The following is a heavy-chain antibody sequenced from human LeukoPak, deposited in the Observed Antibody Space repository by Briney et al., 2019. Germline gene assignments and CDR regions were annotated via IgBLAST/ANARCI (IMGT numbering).Heavy chain of an antibody. J-gene: IGHJ5*02. D-gene: IGHD2-15*01. CDR2: IYSGGST. Sequence: GGSLRLSCAASGLTVSSNYMSWVRQAPGKGLEWVSVIYSGGSTYYADSVKGRFTISRDNSKNTLYLQMNSLRAEDTAVYYCARDFCSGGSCLDLWGQGTLVTVSS. V-gene: IGHV3-53*01. CDR3: ARDFCSGGSCLDL. CDR1: GLTVSSNY.